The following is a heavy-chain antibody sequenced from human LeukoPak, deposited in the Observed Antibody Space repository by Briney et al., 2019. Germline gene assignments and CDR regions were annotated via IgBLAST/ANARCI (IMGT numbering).Heavy chain of an antibody. V-gene: IGHV4-39*07. J-gene: IGHJ6*03. CDR3: ASSPYDILTGRYYYYYMDV. CDR1: GGSISSSSYY. Sequence: PSETLSLTCTVSGGSISSSSYYWGWIRQPPGKGLEWIGSIYYSGSTYYNPSLKSRVTISVDTSKNQFSLKLSSVTAADTAVYYCASSPYDILTGRYYYYYMDVWGKGTTVTVSS. CDR2: IYYSGST. D-gene: IGHD3-9*01.